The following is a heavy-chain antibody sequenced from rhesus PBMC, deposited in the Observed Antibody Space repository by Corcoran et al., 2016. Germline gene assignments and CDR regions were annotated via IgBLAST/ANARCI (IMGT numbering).Heavy chain of an antibody. D-gene: IGHD4-17*01. J-gene: IGHJ4*01. CDR2: IGGRRGNN. CDR3: ARRPGGNFDY. CDR1: GGSISRSTW. Sequence: QVQLQESGPGLVQPSETLSLTCAVSGGSISRSTWWSWIRTPPGRGLEWIGNIGGRRGNNYYNPALKRRGTNSQDTSENQFSLKRSSVTAADTAVYYCARRPGGNFDYWGQGVLVTVSS. V-gene: IGHV4-65*02.